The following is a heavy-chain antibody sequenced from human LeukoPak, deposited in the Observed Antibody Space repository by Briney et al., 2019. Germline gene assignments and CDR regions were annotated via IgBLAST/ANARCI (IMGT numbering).Heavy chain of an antibody. CDR2: IYDDDQT. V-gene: IGHV3-53*01. Sequence: PGGSLRLSCAASGFTFTSNYMSWVRQAPGKGLEWVSIIYDDDQTHYSDSVRGRFTISRDKTKNTLYFQMNSLRAEDTAVYYCARHYSDFLTYFDFWGQGTLVTVSS. J-gene: IGHJ4*02. D-gene: IGHD4-11*01. CDR3: ARHYSDFLTYFDF. CDR1: GFTFTSNY.